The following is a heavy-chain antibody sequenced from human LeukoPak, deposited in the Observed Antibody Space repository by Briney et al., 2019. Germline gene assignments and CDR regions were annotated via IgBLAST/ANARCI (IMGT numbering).Heavy chain of an antibody. CDR3: ARAPRTYDYVWGSYRPLHLDY. V-gene: IGHV3-11*01. J-gene: IGHJ4*02. Sequence: GGSLRLSCAASGFTFSDYYMSWIRQAPGKGREGVSYISSSGSTIYYADSVKGRFTISRDNAKNSLYLQMNSLRAEDTAVYYCARAPRTYDYVWGSYRPLHLDYWGQGTLVTVSS. CDR2: ISSSGSTI. D-gene: IGHD3-16*02. CDR1: GFTFSDYY.